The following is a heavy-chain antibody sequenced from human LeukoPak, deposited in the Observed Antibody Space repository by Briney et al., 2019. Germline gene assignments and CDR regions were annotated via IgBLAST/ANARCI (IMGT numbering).Heavy chain of an antibody. CDR2: ISGSGGST. CDR3: AKPSYGDYAFAY. CDR1: GFTFSSYA. Sequence: PGGSLRLSCAASGFTFSSYAMSWVRQAPGKGLEWVSLISGSGGSTYYADSVKGRFTISRDNLKNTLYLQMNSLRAEDTAVYYCAKPSYGDYAFAYWGQGTLVTVSS. D-gene: IGHD4-17*01. V-gene: IGHV3-23*01. J-gene: IGHJ4*02.